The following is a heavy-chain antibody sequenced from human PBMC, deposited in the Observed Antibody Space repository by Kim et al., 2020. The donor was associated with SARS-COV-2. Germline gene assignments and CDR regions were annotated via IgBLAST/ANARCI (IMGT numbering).Heavy chain of an antibody. CDR1: GYTFIDYA. D-gene: IGHD6-13*01. Sequence: ASVKVSCKASGYTFIDYAVHWVRQAPGQRLEWMGYINAANGDTKYSQNLQGRVTITRDTSASTTYMELSSLTSEDTAVFYCARKIRGSNWPFDYWGQGTLVTVSS. CDR3: ARKIRGSNWPFDY. V-gene: IGHV1-3*01. CDR2: INAANGDT. J-gene: IGHJ4*02.